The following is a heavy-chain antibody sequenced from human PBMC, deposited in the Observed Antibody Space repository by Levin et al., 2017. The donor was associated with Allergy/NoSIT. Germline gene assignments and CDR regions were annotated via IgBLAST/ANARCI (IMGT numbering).Heavy chain of an antibody. CDR1: GFTFGNYW. D-gene: IGHD3-3*01. Sequence: ASVKVSCAASGFTFGNYWMSWVRQAPGKGLEWVANIKQDGSEIYYVDSVKGRFTISRDNAKNSLFLHMNSLRAEDTAMYYCARLTFYDFWSGPSPYFDYWGQGTLVTVSS. CDR2: IKQDGSEI. CDR3: ARLTFYDFWSGPSPYFDY. J-gene: IGHJ4*02. V-gene: IGHV3-7*03.